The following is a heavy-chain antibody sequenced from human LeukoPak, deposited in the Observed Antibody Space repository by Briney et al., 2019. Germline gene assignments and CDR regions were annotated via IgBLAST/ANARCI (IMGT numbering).Heavy chain of an antibody. Sequence: SETLSLTCSVSGGSISNYYWTWIRQPPGKGLEWIGYMYPSGSSNYHPSLKSRITMSIDTSKNQCSLILTSVTASDTAIYYCARRAGSYLGYWYFDLWGRGTLVTVSS. J-gene: IGHJ2*01. CDR1: GGSISNYY. CDR2: MYPSGSS. D-gene: IGHD1-26*01. CDR3: ARRAGSYLGYWYFDL. V-gene: IGHV4-4*09.